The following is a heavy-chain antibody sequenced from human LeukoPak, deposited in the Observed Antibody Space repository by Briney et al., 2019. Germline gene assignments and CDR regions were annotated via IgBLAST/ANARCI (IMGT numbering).Heavy chain of an antibody. Sequence: ASVKVSCKASGGTFSSYAISWVRQSPGQGLEWMGGIIPNSGGTNYAQKFQGRVTMTRDTSISTAYMELSRLRSDDTAVYYCARGGYYYDSSGYPMGYWGQGTLVTVSS. CDR3: ARGGYYYDSSGYPMGY. CDR1: GGTFSSYA. CDR2: IIPNSGGT. D-gene: IGHD3-22*01. V-gene: IGHV1-2*02. J-gene: IGHJ4*02.